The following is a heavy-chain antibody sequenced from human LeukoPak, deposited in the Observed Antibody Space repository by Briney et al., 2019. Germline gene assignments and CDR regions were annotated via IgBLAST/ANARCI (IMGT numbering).Heavy chain of an antibody. D-gene: IGHD3-16*02. V-gene: IGHV3-7*01. Sequence: PGGSLRLSCAASGFTFSSYWMSWVRQAPGKGLEGVANIKQDGSEKYYVDSVKGRFTISRDNAKNSLYLQMNSLRAEDTAVYYCARGRTFGGVIVTYYFDYWGQGTLVTVSS. CDR2: IKQDGSEK. CDR3: ARGRTFGGVIVTYYFDY. J-gene: IGHJ4*02. CDR1: GFTFSSYW.